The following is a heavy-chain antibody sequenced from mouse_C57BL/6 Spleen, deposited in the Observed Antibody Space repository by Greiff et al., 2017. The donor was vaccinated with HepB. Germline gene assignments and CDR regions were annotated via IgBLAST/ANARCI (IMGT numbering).Heavy chain of an antibody. Sequence: QVQLKQSGAELARPGASVKMSCKASGYTFTSYTMHWVKQRPGQGLEWIGYINPSSGYTKYNQKFKDKATLTADKSSSTAYMQLSSLTSEDSAVYYCARLMEFAMDYWGQGTSVTVSS. D-gene: IGHD2-3*01. CDR2: INPSSGYT. J-gene: IGHJ4*01. V-gene: IGHV1-4*01. CDR1: GYTFTSYT. CDR3: ARLMEFAMDY.